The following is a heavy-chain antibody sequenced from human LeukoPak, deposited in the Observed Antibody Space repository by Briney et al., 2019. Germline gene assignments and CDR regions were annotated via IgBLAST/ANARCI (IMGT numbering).Heavy chain of an antibody. CDR2: LYHSGTI. D-gene: IGHD6-13*01. CDR1: GDSLRTTTYY. J-gene: IGHJ3*02. Sequence: SETLSLTCTVSGDSLRTTTYYWNWIRQPPGKGLEWIGGLYHSGTIYYNPSLKSRVTISADKSKNHFSLKLTSVTAADTAVYYCARHQPIAAAAPDSFDIWGQGTMVTVSS. V-gene: IGHV4-39*01. CDR3: ARHQPIAAAAPDSFDI.